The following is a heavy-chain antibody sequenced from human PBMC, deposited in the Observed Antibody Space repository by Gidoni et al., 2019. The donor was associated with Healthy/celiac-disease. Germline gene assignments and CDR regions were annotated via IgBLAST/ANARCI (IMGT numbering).Heavy chain of an antibody. Sequence: QVQLQESGPGLVQPSETLSLTCPVSGGSISSYYWSWIRQPPGKGLEWIGYIYYSGSTNYNPSLKSRVTISVDTPKNQFSLKLSSVTAADTAVYYCARDRGLLTAFDIWGQGTMVTVSS. CDR2: IYYSGST. CDR3: ARDRGLLTAFDI. CDR1: GGSISSYY. J-gene: IGHJ3*02. D-gene: IGHD3-10*01. V-gene: IGHV4-59*01.